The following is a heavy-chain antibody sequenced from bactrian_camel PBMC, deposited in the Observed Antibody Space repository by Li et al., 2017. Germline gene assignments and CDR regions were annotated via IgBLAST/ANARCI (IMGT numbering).Heavy chain of an antibody. V-gene: IGHV3S26*01. CDR3: AKGGN. J-gene: IGHJ4*01. CDR1: GFTISSYC. CDR2: IDSDGTT. Sequence: VQLVESGGGSVQAGGSLRLSCAASGFTISSYCMAWFRQAPGKEREGVATIDSDGTTRFTDSAKGRFTISRDNAKNTLYLQLNSLKTEDTAIYYCAKGGNRGQGTQVTVS.